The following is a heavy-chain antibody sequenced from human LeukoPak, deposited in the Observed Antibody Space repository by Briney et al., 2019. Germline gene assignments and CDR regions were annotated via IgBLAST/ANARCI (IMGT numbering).Heavy chain of an antibody. CDR1: GFTFSSYA. CDR3: ATPWNGDYVGFDY. D-gene: IGHD4-17*01. CDR2: ISGSGGST. Sequence: GGSLRLSCAASGFTFSSYAMSWVRQAPGKGLEWVSAISGSGGSTYYADPVKGRFTISRDNSKNTLYLQMNSLGAEDTAVYYCATPWNGDYVGFDYWGQGTLVTVSS. V-gene: IGHV3-23*01. J-gene: IGHJ4*02.